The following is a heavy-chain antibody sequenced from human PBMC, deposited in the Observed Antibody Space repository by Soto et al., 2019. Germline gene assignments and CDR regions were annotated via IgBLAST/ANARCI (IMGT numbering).Heavy chain of an antibody. Sequence: PSETLSLTCTVYGGSFTFSGYYWSWIRQPPGKGLEWIGEINHSGSTNYNPSLESRVAISLDTSKNQFSLDLTSVTAADTAVYYRVRGRILRLRFGDFDSWGQGTLVTVSS. D-gene: IGHD5-12*01. CDR3: VRGRILRLRFGDFDS. CDR1: GGSFTFSGYY. J-gene: IGHJ4*02. CDR2: INHSGST. V-gene: IGHV4-34*01.